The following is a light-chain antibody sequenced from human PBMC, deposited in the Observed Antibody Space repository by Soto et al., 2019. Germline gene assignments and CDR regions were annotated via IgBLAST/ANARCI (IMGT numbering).Light chain of an antibody. Sequence: EIVMRQSPATLSLSPGERATLSCRASQSVSSSYLAWYQEKPGQAPRLLIYGASSRATGIPDRFSGSGSGTDFTLTISRLEPEDFAVYYCQQYGSSTWTFGQGTKVDI. CDR2: GAS. CDR1: QSVSSSY. CDR3: QQYGSSTWT. V-gene: IGKV3-20*01. J-gene: IGKJ1*01.